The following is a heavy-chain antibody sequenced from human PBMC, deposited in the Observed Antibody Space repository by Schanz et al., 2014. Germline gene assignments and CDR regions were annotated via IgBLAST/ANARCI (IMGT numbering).Heavy chain of an antibody. J-gene: IGHJ3*01. D-gene: IGHD4-17*01. CDR1: GFTFSTTW. CDR2: IKSKVDGGTT. V-gene: IGHV3-15*01. CDR3: STDLTAVDYDAIGL. Sequence: EVQLVESGGGLIKPGGSLRLSCLASGFTFSTTWMNWVRQAPGKGLEWVGRIKSKVDGGTTDNAAPVQGRFTISRDDSKNTQHLQMNSLKTEVTAVYYCSTDLTAVDYDAIGLWGQGTMVTVSS.